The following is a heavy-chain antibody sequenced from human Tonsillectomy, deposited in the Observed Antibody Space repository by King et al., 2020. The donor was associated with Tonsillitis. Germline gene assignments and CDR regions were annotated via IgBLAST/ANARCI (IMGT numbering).Heavy chain of an antibody. CDR2: INPSGTGT. CDR3: AREGGSFRHFDL. V-gene: IGHV1-46*01. Sequence: QLVQSGAEVKEPGASLKVSCKASGYSFTNYYMHWVRQAPGQRLEWMGLINPSGTGTGYAQNFQGRITMTRDMSTGTDYMELSSLRSDDTAVYYCAREGGSFRHFDLWGRSTLVTVSS. J-gene: IGHJ2*01. D-gene: IGHD2/OR15-2a*01. CDR1: GYSFTNYY.